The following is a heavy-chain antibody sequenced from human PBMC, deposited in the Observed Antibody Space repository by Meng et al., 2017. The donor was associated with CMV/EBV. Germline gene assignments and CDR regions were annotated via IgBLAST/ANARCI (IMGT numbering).Heavy chain of an antibody. Sequence: ASGGTFSSYALRWVRQAPGQGLEWMGGIIPILGIANYAQKFQGRVTITADKSTSTAYMELSSLRSEDTAVYYCARDPGIAVAGSFDPWGQGTLVTVSS. CDR3: ARDPGIAVAGSFDP. J-gene: IGHJ5*02. CDR2: IIPILGIA. D-gene: IGHD6-19*01. CDR1: GGTFSSYA. V-gene: IGHV1-69*10.